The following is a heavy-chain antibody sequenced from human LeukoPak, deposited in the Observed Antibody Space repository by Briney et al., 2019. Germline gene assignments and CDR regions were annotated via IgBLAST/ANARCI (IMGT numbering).Heavy chain of an antibody. D-gene: IGHD2-15*01. V-gene: IGHV4-39*07. J-gene: IGHJ5*02. CDR2: IYYSGST. CDR3: ARTHVVTATVDL. CDR1: GVSISSSSYH. Sequence: SETLSLTCTVSGVSISSSSYHWGWIRQPPGKGLEWIGSIYYSGSTYYNPSLKSRVTISVDTSKNQFSLKLSSVTAADTAVYFCARTHVVTATVDLWGQGTLVTVSS.